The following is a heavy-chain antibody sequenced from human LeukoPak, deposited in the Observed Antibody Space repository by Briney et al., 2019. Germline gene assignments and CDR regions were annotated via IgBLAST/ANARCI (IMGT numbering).Heavy chain of an antibody. J-gene: IGHJ4*02. Sequence: GSLRLSCAASGFTFSSYSMKWVRQAPGKGLEWVSSISSSSSNIYYADSVKGRFTISRDNAKNSLYLQMNSLRAEDTAVYYCARDDYVWGSYRPPIDYWGQGTLVTVSS. CDR3: ARDDYVWGSYRPPIDY. D-gene: IGHD3-16*02. V-gene: IGHV3-21*01. CDR1: GFTFSSYS. CDR2: ISSSSSNI.